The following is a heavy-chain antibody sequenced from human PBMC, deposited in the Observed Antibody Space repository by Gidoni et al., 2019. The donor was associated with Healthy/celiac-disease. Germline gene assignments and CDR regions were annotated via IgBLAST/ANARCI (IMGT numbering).Heavy chain of an antibody. CDR3: ARVYTNLLLSHWYFDL. V-gene: IGHV4-59*01. J-gene: IGHJ2*01. CDR1: GGSISSYY. CDR2: IYYSGST. Sequence: QVQLQESGPGLVKPSETLSLPCTVSGGSISSYYWSWIRQPPGKGLEWIGYIYYSGSTNYNPSLKSRVTISVDTSKNQFSLKLSSVTAADTAVYYCARVYTNLLLSHWYFDLWGRGTLVTVSS. D-gene: IGHD3-16*02.